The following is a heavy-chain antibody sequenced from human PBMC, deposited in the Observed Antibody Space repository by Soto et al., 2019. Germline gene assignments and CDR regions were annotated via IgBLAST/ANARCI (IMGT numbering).Heavy chain of an antibody. V-gene: IGHV4-59*01. Sequence: SETLSLTCTVSGGSISSYYWSWIRQPPGKGLEWIGYIYYSGSTNYNPSLKSRVTISVDTSKNQFSLKLSSVTAADTAVYYCASGPLYCSSTSCYQFGYWGQGTLVTVSS. CDR2: IYYSGST. D-gene: IGHD2-2*01. J-gene: IGHJ4*02. CDR3: ASGPLYCSSTSCYQFGY. CDR1: GGSISSYY.